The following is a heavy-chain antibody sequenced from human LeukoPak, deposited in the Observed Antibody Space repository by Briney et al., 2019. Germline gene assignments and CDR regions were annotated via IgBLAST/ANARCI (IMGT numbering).Heavy chain of an antibody. J-gene: IGHJ6*02. CDR3: ARVSMDCSGGSCYSPLSYYGMDV. V-gene: IGHV1-2*06. CDR1: GYTFTGYY. CDR2: INPNSGGT. D-gene: IGHD2-15*01. Sequence: ASVKVSCKASGYTFTGYYMHWVRQAPGQGLEWMGRINPNSGGTNYAQKFQGRVTMTGDTSISTAYMELSRLRSDDTAVYYCARVSMDCSGGSCYSPLSYYGMDVWGQGTTVTVSS.